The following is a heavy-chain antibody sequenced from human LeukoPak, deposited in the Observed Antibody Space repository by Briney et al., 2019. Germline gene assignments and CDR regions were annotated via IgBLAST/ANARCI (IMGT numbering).Heavy chain of an antibody. D-gene: IGHD3-22*01. CDR1: GGSISSYY. CDR3: ARVSHYYDSSGYYYVRAFDI. CDR2: ISTSGST. V-gene: IGHV4-4*07. Sequence: SETLSLTCTVSGGSISSYYWSWIRQPAGRGLEWIGRISTSGSTNYNPSLKSRVTMSVDTSNNQFSLKLSSVTAADTAVYYCARVSHYYDSSGYYYVRAFDIWGQGTMVTVSS. J-gene: IGHJ3*02.